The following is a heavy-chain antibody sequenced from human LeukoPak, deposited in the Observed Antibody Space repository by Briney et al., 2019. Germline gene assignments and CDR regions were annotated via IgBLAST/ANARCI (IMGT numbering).Heavy chain of an antibody. J-gene: IGHJ4*02. V-gene: IGHV4-39*07. CDR1: GGSISSSSYY. CDR2: IYYSGST. D-gene: IGHD6-6*01. Sequence: SETLSLTCTVSGGSISSSSYYWGWIRQPPGKGLEWIGSIYYSGSTYYNPSLKSRVTISVNTSKNQFSLKLSSVTAADTAVYYCARGVARSSKFHFSYYFDYWGQGTLVTVSS. CDR3: ARGVARSSKFHFSYYFDY.